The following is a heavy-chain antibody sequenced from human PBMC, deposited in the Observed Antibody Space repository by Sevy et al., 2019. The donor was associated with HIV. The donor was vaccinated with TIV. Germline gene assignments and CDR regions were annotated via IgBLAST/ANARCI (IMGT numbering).Heavy chain of an antibody. J-gene: IGHJ6*02. D-gene: IGHD1-20*01. CDR1: GDSVSSNSAA. Sequence: SQTLSLTCAISGDSVSSNSAAWNWIRQSPSRGLEWLGRTYYRSKWYNDYAVSVKSRITLNPDTSKNQVSLQLNSVTPEDTAIYYCARDGLTYGGMDVWGQGTTVTVSS. V-gene: IGHV6-1*01. CDR3: ARDGLTYGGMDV. CDR2: TYYRSKWYN.